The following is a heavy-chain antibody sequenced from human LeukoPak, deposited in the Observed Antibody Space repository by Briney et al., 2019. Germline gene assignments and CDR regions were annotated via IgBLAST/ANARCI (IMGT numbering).Heavy chain of an antibody. J-gene: IGHJ5*02. D-gene: IGHD6-6*01. CDR1: GYTFPSYG. CDR2: ISAYNGNT. V-gene: IGHV1-18*01. Sequence: GASVKVSCKASGYTFPSYGISWVRQAPGQGLEWMGWISAYNGNTNYAQKLQGRVTMTTDTSTSTAYMELRSLRSDDTAVYYCARDLSSSSLASEWFDPWGQGTLVTVSS. CDR3: ARDLSSSSLASEWFDP.